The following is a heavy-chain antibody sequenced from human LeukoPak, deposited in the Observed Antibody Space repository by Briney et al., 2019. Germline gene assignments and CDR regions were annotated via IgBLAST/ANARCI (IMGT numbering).Heavy chain of an antibody. CDR3: ARGDVLRFLEWLPYFDY. J-gene: IGHJ4*02. CDR1: GFTFSSYA. V-gene: IGHV3-30-3*01. Sequence: ERSLRLSCAASGFTFSSYAMHWVRQAPGKGLEWVAVISYDGSNKYYADSVKGRFTISRDNSKNTLYLQMNSLRAEDTAVYYCARGDVLRFLEWLPYFDYWGQGTLVTVSS. CDR2: ISYDGSNK. D-gene: IGHD3-3*01.